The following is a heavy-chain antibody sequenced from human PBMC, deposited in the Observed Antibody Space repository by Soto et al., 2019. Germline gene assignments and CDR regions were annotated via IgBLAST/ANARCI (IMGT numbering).Heavy chain of an antibody. CDR1: GYSFTSYW. V-gene: IGHV5-10-1*01. Sequence: GESLKISCKGSGYSFTSYWISWVRQMPVKGLEWMGRIDPSDSYTNYSPSFQGHVTISADKSTSTAYLQWSSLKASDTAMYYCASGNDIVVVPAAIPYGMDVWGQGTTVTVSS. J-gene: IGHJ6*02. D-gene: IGHD2-2*01. CDR3: ASGNDIVVVPAAIPYGMDV. CDR2: IDPSDSYT.